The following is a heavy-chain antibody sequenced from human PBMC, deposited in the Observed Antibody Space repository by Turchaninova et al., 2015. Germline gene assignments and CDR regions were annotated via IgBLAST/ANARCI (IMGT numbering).Heavy chain of an antibody. CDR2: FYWKGDK. CDR3: AHRRGGYNWDDAYFDY. J-gene: IGHJ4*02. Sequence: QITLKASGPTLMKPTKTLALTCTFSGFSLSTSGVGVGWVRQPPGKALHWLALFYWKGDKCYSPFLKSRLTIIKDTSKKQVGLIMTNMDPVDTATYYCAHRRGGYNWDDAYFDYGGQGALVTVSS. V-gene: IGHV2-5*01. D-gene: IGHD1-20*01. CDR1: GFSLSTSGVG.